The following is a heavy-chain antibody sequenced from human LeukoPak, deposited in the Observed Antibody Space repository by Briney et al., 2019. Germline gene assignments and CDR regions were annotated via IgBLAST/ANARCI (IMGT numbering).Heavy chain of an antibody. CDR3: RGVVIRVILVGFHKEAYYFDS. CDR1: GITLSNYG. Sequence: GGSLRLSCAVSGITLSNYGMSWVRQAPGKGLEWVAGISDSGGRTNYADPVKGRFTISRDNPKNTLYLQMNSLRAEDTAVYAKRGVVIRVILVGFHKEAYYFDSWGQGALVTVSS. CDR2: ISDSGGRT. J-gene: IGHJ4*02. V-gene: IGHV3-23*01. D-gene: IGHD3-22*01.